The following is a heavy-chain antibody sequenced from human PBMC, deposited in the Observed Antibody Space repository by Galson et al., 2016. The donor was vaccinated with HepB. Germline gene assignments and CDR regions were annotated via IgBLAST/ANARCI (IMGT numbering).Heavy chain of an antibody. CDR2: INPKTGGT. V-gene: IGHV1-2*02. CDR1: GYNFTGDY. D-gene: IGHD5-12*01. J-gene: IGHJ4*02. CDR3: ARARYSCYELGLDY. Sequence: SVKVSCKASGYNFTGDYIYWVRQAAGQGLEWMGWINPKTGGTNYAQTFQGRVTVTRDTSITTSYTELRRRRSDDTAIYFCARARYSCYELGLDYWGQGTLGTVSS.